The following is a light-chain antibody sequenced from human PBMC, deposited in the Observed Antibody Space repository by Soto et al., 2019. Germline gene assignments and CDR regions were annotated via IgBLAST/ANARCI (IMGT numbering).Light chain of an antibody. V-gene: IGKV3-11*01. CDR2: DAS. CDR1: QSVSSY. CDR3: QQRSNWPWT. J-gene: IGKJ1*01. Sequence: EIVLTQSPATLSLSPGERATLSCRASQSVSSYLAWYQQKPGQAPRLLIYDASNRATGIPARFSGSGSGTVFTLTISSLEPEDFAVYECQQRSNWPWTFSKGTKVEIK.